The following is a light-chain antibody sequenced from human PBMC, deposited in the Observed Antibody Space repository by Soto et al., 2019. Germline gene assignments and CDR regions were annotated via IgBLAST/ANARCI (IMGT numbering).Light chain of an antibody. CDR1: SSDVGGYND. CDR2: EVS. CDR3: TSYTSSSTWV. V-gene: IGLV2-14*01. J-gene: IGLJ3*02. Sequence: QSALTQPASVSGSPGQSITISCTGTSSDVGGYNDVSWYQQHPGKAPKLMIYEVSNRPSGVSNRFSGSKSGNTASLALSGLQAEDEADYYCTSYTSSSTWVFGGGTKLTVL.